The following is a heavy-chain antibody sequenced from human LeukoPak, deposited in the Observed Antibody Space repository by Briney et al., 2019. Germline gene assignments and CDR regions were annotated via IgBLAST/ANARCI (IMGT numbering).Heavy chain of an antibody. V-gene: IGHV3-21*01. D-gene: IGHD6-13*01. CDR1: GFTFSSYS. J-gene: IGHJ6*03. Sequence: GGSLRLSCAASGFTFSSYSMNWVRQAPGKGLEWVSSISGSSSYIYYADSVKGRFTISRDNAKNSLYLQMNSLRAEDTAVYYCARLAAAPRDLYYMDVWGKGTTVTVSS. CDR2: ISGSSSYI. CDR3: ARLAAAPRDLYYMDV.